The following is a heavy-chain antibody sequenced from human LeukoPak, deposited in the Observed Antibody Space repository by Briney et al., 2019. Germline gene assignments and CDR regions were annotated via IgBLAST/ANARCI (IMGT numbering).Heavy chain of an antibody. CDR1: GFTFSSYG. V-gene: IGHV3-30*02. Sequence: PGGSLRLSCAASGFTFSSYGMHWVRQAPGKGLEWVAFIRYDGSNKYYADSVKGRFTIFRDNSKNTLYLQMNSLRAEDTAVYYCASIVLPLPQIDYWGQGTLVTVSS. J-gene: IGHJ4*02. CDR2: IRYDGSNK. D-gene: IGHD3-10*01. CDR3: ASIVLPLPQIDY.